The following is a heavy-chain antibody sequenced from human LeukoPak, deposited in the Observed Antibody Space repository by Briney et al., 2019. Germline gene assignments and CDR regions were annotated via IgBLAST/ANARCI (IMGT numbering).Heavy chain of an antibody. CDR1: GYTLTKLS. Sequence: ASVKVSCKVSGYTLTKLSMHWVRQAPGKGLEWMGGFDPEDGETIYAQKFQGRVTMTEDTSTDTAYMELSSLRSEDTAVYYCATVGRYYYDSSQRHAFDIWGQGTMVTVSS. CDR2: FDPEDGET. D-gene: IGHD3-22*01. J-gene: IGHJ3*02. V-gene: IGHV1-24*01. CDR3: ATVGRYYYDSSQRHAFDI.